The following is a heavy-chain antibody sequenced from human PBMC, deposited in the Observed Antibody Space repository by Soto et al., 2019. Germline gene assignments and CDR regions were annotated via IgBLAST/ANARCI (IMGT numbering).Heavy chain of an antibody. V-gene: IGHV3-21*01. D-gene: IGHD3-3*01. J-gene: IGHJ4*02. CDR2: ISSSSSYI. CDR1: GFTFSSYS. CDR3: AREQNFWSGYYTREYYFDY. Sequence: EVQLVESGGGLVKPGGSLRLSCAASGFTFSSYSMNWVRQAPGKGLEWVSSISSSSSYIYYADSVKGRFTISRDNAKNSLYLQMNSLRAEDTAVYYCAREQNFWSGYYTREYYFDYWGQGTLVTVSS.